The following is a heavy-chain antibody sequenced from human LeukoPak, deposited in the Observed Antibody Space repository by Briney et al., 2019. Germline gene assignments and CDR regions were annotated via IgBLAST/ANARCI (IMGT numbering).Heavy chain of an antibody. D-gene: IGHD3-3*01. CDR1: GFTFSSYA. J-gene: IGHJ4*02. CDR2: ITGSGGST. V-gene: IGHV3-23*01. Sequence: GGSLSLSYAASGFTFSSYAMSWVRPAPGKGVEWVSAITGSGGSTYYPDSVKGRFTISRDNSKNTLYLQMNSLRAEDTAVYYCAKDASTYYDFWSGYYTPHHPYSFDYWGQGTLVTVSS. CDR3: AKDASTYYDFWSGYYTPHHPYSFDY.